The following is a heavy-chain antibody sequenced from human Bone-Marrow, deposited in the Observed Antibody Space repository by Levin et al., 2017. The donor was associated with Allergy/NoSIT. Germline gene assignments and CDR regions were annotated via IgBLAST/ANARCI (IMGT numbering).Heavy chain of an antibody. CDR2: INPKTGDT. CDR3: ARAGYSSTWYDASGADALDS. V-gene: IGHV1-2*04. CDR1: GYTFIGHY. Sequence: VASVKVSCKASGYTFIGHYLHWVRQAPGQGLEWMGWINPKTGDTKYAQKFQGLVIMTTDTYKRTAYLEVRSLRSDDTGVYFCARAGYSSTWYDASGADALDSWGQGTAIVVSS. J-gene: IGHJ4*03. D-gene: IGHD2-2*01.